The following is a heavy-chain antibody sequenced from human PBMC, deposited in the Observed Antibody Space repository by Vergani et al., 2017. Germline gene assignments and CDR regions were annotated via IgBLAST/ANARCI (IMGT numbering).Heavy chain of an antibody. D-gene: IGHD3-10*01. CDR2: ISSSSSTI. Sequence: EVQLVESGGGLVQPGGSLRLSCAASGFTFSSYSMNWVRQAPGKGLEWVSYISSSSSTIYYADSVKGRFTISRHNSKNTLYLQMNSLRAEDTAVYYCAGEVALWFGDHYGMDVWGQGTTVTVSS. CDR3: AGEVALWFGDHYGMDV. J-gene: IGHJ6*02. V-gene: IGHV3-48*01. CDR1: GFTFSSYS.